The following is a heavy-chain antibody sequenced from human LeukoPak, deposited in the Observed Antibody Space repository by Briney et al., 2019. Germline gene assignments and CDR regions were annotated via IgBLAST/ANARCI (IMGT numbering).Heavy chain of an antibody. CDR1: GGSFSGYY. CDR3: ARHYDTSGYWYYFNY. D-gene: IGHD3-22*01. V-gene: IGHV4-34*01. CDR2: INHSGST. Sequence: SETLSLTCAVYGGSFSGYYWSWIRQPAGKGLEWIGEINHSGSTNYNPSLKSRVTISVDTSKNQFSLKLSSVTAADTAVYYCARHYDTSGYWYYFNYWGQGTLVTVSS. J-gene: IGHJ4*02.